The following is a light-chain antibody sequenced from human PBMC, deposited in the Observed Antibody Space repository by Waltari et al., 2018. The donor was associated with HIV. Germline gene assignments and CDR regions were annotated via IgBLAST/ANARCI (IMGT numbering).Light chain of an antibody. CDR1: SSNIGSNY. Sequence: QSVLTQPPSASGTPGQRVTISCSGSSSNIGSNYVYWYQKLPGTAPKLHIYSNKQRPCGVPDRISGSKSGTAASLAISGLQSVDEADYYCAAWDDSLNAWVFGGGTKLTVL. J-gene: IGLJ3*02. CDR2: SNK. CDR3: AAWDDSLNAWV. V-gene: IGLV1-44*01.